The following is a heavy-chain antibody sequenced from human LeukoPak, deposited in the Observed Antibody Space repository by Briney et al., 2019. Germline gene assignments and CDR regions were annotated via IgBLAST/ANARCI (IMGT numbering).Heavy chain of an antibody. D-gene: IGHD2-8*02. CDR2: IYSSATT. V-gene: IGHV4-4*07. J-gene: IGHJ3*02. CDR1: GGSISTYC. CDR3: ARGRYCTATICGGGDAFDI. Sequence: SETLSLTCTVPGGSISTYCWSWLRQPAGKGLEWIGRIYSSATTNLNPSLKSRVTLSIDASKNQVSLRLSSVTAADTAVYYCARGRYCTATICGGGDAFDIWGQGTVVTVSS.